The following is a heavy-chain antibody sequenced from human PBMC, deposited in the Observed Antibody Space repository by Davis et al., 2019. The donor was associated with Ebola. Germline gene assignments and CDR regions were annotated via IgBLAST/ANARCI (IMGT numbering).Heavy chain of an antibody. CDR1: DYSVGDNF. J-gene: IGHJ4*02. V-gene: IGHV3-53*01. CDR3: ARVRSGWYTRDGDLDY. D-gene: IGHD6-19*01. Sequence: GESLKISCAASDYSVGDNFMNWVRHAPGKGLEWVSAISGSGGSTYYADSVKGRFTISRDNSKNTLYLQMNSLRAEDTAVYYCARVRSGWYTRDGDLDYWGQGTLVTVSS. CDR2: ISGSGGST.